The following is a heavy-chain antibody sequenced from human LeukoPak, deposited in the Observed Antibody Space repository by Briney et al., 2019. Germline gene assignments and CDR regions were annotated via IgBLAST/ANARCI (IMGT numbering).Heavy chain of an antibody. D-gene: IGHD3-10*01. CDR2: IYHSGST. J-gene: IGHJ4*02. Sequence: PSETLSLTCTVSGYSISSGYYWGWIRQPPGKGLEWIGSIYHSGSTYYNPSLKSRVTISVDTSKNQFSLKLSSVTAADTAVYYCARLTMVRGAIFDYWGQGTLVTVSS. CDR3: ARLTMVRGAIFDY. V-gene: IGHV4-38-2*02. CDR1: GYSISSGYY.